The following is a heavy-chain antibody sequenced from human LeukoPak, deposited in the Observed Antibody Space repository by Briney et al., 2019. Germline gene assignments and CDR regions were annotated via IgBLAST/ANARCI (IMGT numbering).Heavy chain of an antibody. V-gene: IGHV3-74*01. CDR3: APDPDSGGWSTFDY. J-gene: IGHJ4*02. CDR1: GFAFSRNW. D-gene: IGHD6-19*01. CDR2: INSDGSAT. Sequence: GGSLRLSCAASGFAFSRNWMHWVRQAPGKGLVWVSRINSDGSATHYADSVKGRFTISRDNAKNTLYLQMNSLRAEDTAVYYCAPDPDSGGWSTFDYWGQGTLVTISS.